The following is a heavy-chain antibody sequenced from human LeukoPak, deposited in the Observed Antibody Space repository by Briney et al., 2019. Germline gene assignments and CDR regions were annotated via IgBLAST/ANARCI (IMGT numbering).Heavy chain of an antibody. D-gene: IGHD6-13*01. CDR3: ARMGGNSSWYSDY. CDR1: GYTFTGYY. Sequence: ASVKVSCKASGYTFTGYYMHWVRQAPGQGLEWMGWINPNSGGTNYAQKFQGRVTMTRDTSISTAYMELSRLRSDDTAVYYCARMGGNSSWYSDYWGQGTLVTVSS. CDR2: INPNSGGT. V-gene: IGHV1-2*02. J-gene: IGHJ4*02.